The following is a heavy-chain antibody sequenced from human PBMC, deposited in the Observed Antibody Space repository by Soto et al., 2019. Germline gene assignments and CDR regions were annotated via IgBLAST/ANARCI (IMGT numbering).Heavy chain of an antibody. V-gene: IGHV4-39*01. Sequence: QLQLQESGPGLVKPSETLSLTCTVSGGSISSSSYYWGWIRQPPGKGLEWIGSIYYSGSTYYNPSLKSRVTISVDTSKNQFSLKLSSVTAADTAVYYCASVVRTWDYYMDVWGKGTTVTVSS. CDR1: GGSISSSSYY. D-gene: IGHD2-2*01. CDR3: ASVVRTWDYYMDV. CDR2: IYYSGST. J-gene: IGHJ6*03.